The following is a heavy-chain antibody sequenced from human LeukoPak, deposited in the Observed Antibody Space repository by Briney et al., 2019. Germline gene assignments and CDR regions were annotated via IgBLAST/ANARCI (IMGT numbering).Heavy chain of an antibody. J-gene: IGHJ4*02. V-gene: IGHV3-48*04. CDR3: ARDHPVAGLFDY. Sequence: PGGSLRLSCAASGFTFSSYSMNWVRQAPGKGLEWVSFISSSSSVIYYADSVKGRFTISRDNAKNSLYLEMNSLRAEDTAVYYCARDHPVAGLFDYWGQGTLVTVSS. D-gene: IGHD6-19*01. CDR1: GFTFSSYS. CDR2: ISSSSSVI.